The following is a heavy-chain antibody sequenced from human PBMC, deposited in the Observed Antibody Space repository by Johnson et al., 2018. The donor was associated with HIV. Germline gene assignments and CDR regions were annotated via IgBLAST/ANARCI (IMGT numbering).Heavy chain of an antibody. V-gene: IGHV3-30*04. D-gene: IGHD2-8*02. CDR3: ARKVFGVTGGGEGAVAM. Sequence: QVQLVESGGGVVQPGRSLRLSCAASGFTFSSYAMHWVRQAPGKGLEWVAVISYDGSNKYYADSVKGRFTISRDNSKNTLYLQMNSLRAEDTAVYDWARKVFGVTGGGEGAVAMWGQGTMVTVSS. J-gene: IGHJ3*01. CDR1: GFTFSSYA. CDR2: ISYDGSNK.